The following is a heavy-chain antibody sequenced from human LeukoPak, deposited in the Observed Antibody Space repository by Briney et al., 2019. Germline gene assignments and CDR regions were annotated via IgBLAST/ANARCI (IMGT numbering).Heavy chain of an antibody. V-gene: IGHV1-46*01. CDR2: INPNSGST. Sequence: GASVKVSCKASGYTFSDFFLNWVRQAPGHGLEWVGIINPNSGSTDYPQKFQGRLTMTGDMSTSTFYMELSSLTSEDTAIYYCARGGRQLWQSYFDDWGQGTLVTVSS. CDR3: ARGGRQLWQSYFDD. J-gene: IGHJ4*03. CDR1: GYTFSDFF. D-gene: IGHD5-18*01.